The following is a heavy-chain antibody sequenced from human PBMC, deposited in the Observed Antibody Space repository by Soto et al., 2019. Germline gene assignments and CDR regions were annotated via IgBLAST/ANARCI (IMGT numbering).Heavy chain of an antibody. J-gene: IGHJ6*01. D-gene: IGHD1-26*01. V-gene: IGHV1-3*01. CDR3: ARAPGNYYYYAMDV. CDR1: GYTFASYD. CDR2: INGANGNT. Sequence: ASLKGSCKASGYTFASYDMHWVRHAPGQRLEWLGSINGANGNTKYSQKFQGRVTITRDTSASTAYMEMSSLRSEDTDVYYCARAPGNYYYYAMDVWGQGTTVTVSS.